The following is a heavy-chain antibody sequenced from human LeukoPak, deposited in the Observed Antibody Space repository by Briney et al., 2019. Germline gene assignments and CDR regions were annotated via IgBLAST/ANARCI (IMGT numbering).Heavy chain of an antibody. J-gene: IGHJ4*02. Sequence: SETLSLTCTVSGYSISSGYYWTWIRQPPGKGLEWIGYIYYSGSTNYNPSLKSRVTISVDTSKFQFSLKLRSVTAADTAVYYCARSTMTTLNVDFWGQGALVTVSS. CDR1: GYSISSGYY. V-gene: IGHV4-61*01. D-gene: IGHD4-17*01. CDR2: IYYSGST. CDR3: ARSTMTTLNVDF.